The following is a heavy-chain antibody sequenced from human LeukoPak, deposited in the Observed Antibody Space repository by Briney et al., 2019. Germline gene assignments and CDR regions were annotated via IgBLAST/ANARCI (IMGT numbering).Heavy chain of an antibody. V-gene: IGHV4-34*01. CDR3: ARGPHTMVRGALDY. D-gene: IGHD3-10*01. J-gene: IGHJ4*02. CDR2: INHSGST. Sequence: PSETLTLTCAVYGGSFSGYYWSWIRQPPGKGLEWIGEINHSGSTNYNPSLKSRVTISVDTSKNQFSLKLSSVTAADTAVYYCARGPHTMVRGALDYWGQGTLVTVSS. CDR1: GGSFSGYY.